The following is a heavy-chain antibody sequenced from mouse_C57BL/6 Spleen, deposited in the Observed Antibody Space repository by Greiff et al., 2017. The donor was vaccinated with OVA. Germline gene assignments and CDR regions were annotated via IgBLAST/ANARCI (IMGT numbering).Heavy chain of an antibody. V-gene: IGHV3-6*01. Sequence: DVKLVESGPGLVKPSQSLSLTCSVTGYSITSGYYWNWIRQFPGNKLEWMGYISYDGSNNYNPSLKNRISITRDTSKNQFFLKLNSVTTEDTATYYCARDPDYYGSSWVDYWGQGTTLTVSS. J-gene: IGHJ2*01. CDR2: ISYDGSN. D-gene: IGHD1-1*01. CDR1: GYSITSGYY. CDR3: ARDPDYYGSSWVDY.